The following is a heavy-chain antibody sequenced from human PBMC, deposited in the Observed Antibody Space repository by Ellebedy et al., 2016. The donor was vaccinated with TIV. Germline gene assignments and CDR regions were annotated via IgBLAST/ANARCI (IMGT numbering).Heavy chain of an antibody. V-gene: IGHV5-51*01. Sequence: KVSCXGSGYGFSSYWIAWVRQMPGKGLEWMGVISPGDSDTKYSPSFQGQVTISVDKSITTAYLQLNRLRASDTAMYFCARGSTVTTLDYWGQGTLVTVSS. CDR1: GYGFSSYW. J-gene: IGHJ4*02. D-gene: IGHD4-17*01. CDR2: ISPGDSDT. CDR3: ARGSTVTTLDY.